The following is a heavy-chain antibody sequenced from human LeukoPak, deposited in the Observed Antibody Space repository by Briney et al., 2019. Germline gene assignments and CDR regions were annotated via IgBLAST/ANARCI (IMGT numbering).Heavy chain of an antibody. CDR1: GASISSHS. J-gene: IGHJ5*02. V-gene: IGHV4-59*11. Sequence: KPSETLSLTCTVSGASISSHSVSWIRQPPGKGVEWIGCISYSGSANYNPSLKSRVTISLDTSKNQFSLRLSSVTTADTAVYYCARDFWSGSNWLDPWGQGTLVTVSS. CDR3: ARDFWSGSNWLDP. D-gene: IGHD3-3*01. CDR2: ISYSGSA.